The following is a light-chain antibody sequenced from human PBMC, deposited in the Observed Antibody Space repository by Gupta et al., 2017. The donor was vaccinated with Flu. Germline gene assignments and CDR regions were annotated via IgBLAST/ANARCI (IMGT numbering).Light chain of an antibody. CDR3: QQCGSSLWT. J-gene: IGKJ1*01. V-gene: IGKV3-20*01. Sequence: IVLTPSPGTLPLSQGESATLTCSAARSVISSYLDWYQQKPGQAPRLLIYGTSSRATGIPDRFSGSGSGTDFTLTISRLEPEDFAVYYCQQCGSSLWTFGQGTKVEIK. CDR1: RSVISSY. CDR2: GTS.